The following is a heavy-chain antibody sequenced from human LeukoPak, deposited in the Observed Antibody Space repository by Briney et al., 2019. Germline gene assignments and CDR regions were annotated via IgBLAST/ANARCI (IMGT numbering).Heavy chain of an antibody. J-gene: IGHJ4*02. D-gene: IGHD3-10*01. V-gene: IGHV3-21*01. CDR1: GFTFSSYS. Sequence: GGSLRLSCAASGFTFSSYSINWVRQAPGEGLEWVSSISSTSTYIYYADSVKGRFSISRGNAKNSVYLQMNSLRAEDTAVYYCGRHRSGSGTYFIDYWGQGTLVRVSS. CDR3: GRHRSGSGTYFIDY. CDR2: ISSTSTYI.